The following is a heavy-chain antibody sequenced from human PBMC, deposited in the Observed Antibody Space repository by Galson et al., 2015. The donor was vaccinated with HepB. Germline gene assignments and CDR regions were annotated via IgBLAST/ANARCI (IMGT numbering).Heavy chain of an antibody. CDR3: VFLRGNDLKPLDY. CDR1: TFIFSTYS. D-gene: IGHD4-23*01. CDR2: ISSGTTTI. V-gene: IGHV3-48*02. Sequence: SLRLSCAASTFIFSTYSMNWVRQAPGKGLEWVSYISSGTTTIYYADSVKGRFTISRDNAKMSLYLQMNGLRDEDTAVYYCVFLRGNDLKPLDYWGQGTLVTVSS. J-gene: IGHJ4*02.